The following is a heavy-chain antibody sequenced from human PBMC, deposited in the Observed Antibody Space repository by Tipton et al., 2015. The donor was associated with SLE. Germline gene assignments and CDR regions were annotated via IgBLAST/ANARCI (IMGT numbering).Heavy chain of an antibody. V-gene: IGHV3-7*01. Sequence: LSLTCAVYGGSLSDYFWSWIRQPPGKGLEWVANIKQDGSETYYVDSVKGRFTISRDNAKKSLFLQMNSLRAEDTAVYYCARGWGSGSWGQGTLVTVSS. J-gene: IGHJ4*02. CDR1: GGSLSDYF. D-gene: IGHD3-10*01. CDR3: ARGWGSGS. CDR2: IKQDGSET.